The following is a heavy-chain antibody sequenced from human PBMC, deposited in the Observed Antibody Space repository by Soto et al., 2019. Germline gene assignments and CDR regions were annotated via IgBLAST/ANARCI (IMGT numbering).Heavy chain of an antibody. CDR1: GFTFSSYA. V-gene: IGHV3-30-3*01. CDR3: AREIVVVPY. D-gene: IGHD2-21*01. CDR2: ISYDGSNK. J-gene: IGHJ4*02. Sequence: QVQLVESGGGVVQPGRSLRLSCAASGFTFSSYAMHWVRQAPGKGLEWVAVISYDGSNKYYADSVKGRFTISRDNSKNTLYLQMNSLRAEDTAVYYCAREIVVVPYWGQGTLVTVSS.